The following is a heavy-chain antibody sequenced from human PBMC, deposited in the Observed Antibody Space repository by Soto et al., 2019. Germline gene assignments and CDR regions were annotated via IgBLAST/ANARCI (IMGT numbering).Heavy chain of an antibody. CDR1: GLTFSNAW. CDR2: IKSKTDGGTT. D-gene: IGHD3-3*01. J-gene: IGHJ4*02. CDR3: TTQDYDFWSGGFDY. Sequence: EVQLVESGGGLVKPGGSLRLSCAASGLTFSNAWMSWVRQAPGKGLEWVGRIKSKTDGGTTDYAAPVKGRFTISRDDSKNTLYLQMNSLKTEDTAVYYCTTQDYDFWSGGFDYWGQGTLVTVSS. V-gene: IGHV3-15*01.